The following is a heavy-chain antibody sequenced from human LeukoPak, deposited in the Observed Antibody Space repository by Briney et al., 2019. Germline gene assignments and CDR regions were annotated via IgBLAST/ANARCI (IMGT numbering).Heavy chain of an antibody. CDR1: GFTFSSYG. V-gene: IGHV3-30*18. D-gene: IGHD6-19*01. CDR3: AKACSSAWYSIDY. J-gene: IGHJ4*02. Sequence: GRSLRLSCAASGFTFSSYGMHWVRQAPGKGLEWVAVISYDGGDRSYADSVKGRFTISRDNSNNTLYLQMNSLRAEDTAVYYCAKACSSAWYSIDYWGQGTLVTVSS. CDR2: ISYDGGDR.